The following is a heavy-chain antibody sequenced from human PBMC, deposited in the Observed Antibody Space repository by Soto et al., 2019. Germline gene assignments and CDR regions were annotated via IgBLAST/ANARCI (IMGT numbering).Heavy chain of an antibody. Sequence: QVQLVESGGGVVQPGTSLRLSCEASGFMFSSYGMFWVHQAPGKGLEWVAVVTYDGRNAYYGESVKGRFTISRDNPNNRLYLEMNSLRAEDTAVYYCGKGKGVTRSGVVYFDYWGLGTALTVSS. CDR1: GFMFSSYG. CDR2: VTYDGRNA. CDR3: GKGKGVTRSGVVYFDY. D-gene: IGHD3-3*01. J-gene: IGHJ4*02. V-gene: IGHV3-30*18.